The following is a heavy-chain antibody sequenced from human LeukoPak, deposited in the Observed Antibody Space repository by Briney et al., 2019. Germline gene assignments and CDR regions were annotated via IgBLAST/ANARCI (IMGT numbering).Heavy chain of an antibody. V-gene: IGHV1-2*02. CDR3: ARGRQWSSY. D-gene: IGHD2-15*01. Sequence: ASVKVSCKASGYTFTDYYMHWVRQAPGQGLEWMGWINPKSGGTIYAQKFQGRVTMTRDTSISTAYMELSSLKSDDTAVYYCARGRQWSSYWGQGTLVTVSS. J-gene: IGHJ4*02. CDR1: GYTFTDYY. CDR2: INPKSGGT.